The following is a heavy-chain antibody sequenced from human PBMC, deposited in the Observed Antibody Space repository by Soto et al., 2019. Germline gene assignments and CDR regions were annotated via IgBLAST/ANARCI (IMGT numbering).Heavy chain of an antibody. CDR3: AKDLAGATRGRFDY. J-gene: IGHJ4*02. Sequence: PGGSLRLSCAASGFTFSSYAMSWVRQAPGKGLEWVSAISGSGGSTYYADSVKGRFTISRDNSKNTMYLQMNSLRAEDTAVYYCAKDLAGATRGRFDYWGQGTLVTVSS. CDR2: ISGSGGST. V-gene: IGHV3-23*01. D-gene: IGHD1-26*01. CDR1: GFTFSSYA.